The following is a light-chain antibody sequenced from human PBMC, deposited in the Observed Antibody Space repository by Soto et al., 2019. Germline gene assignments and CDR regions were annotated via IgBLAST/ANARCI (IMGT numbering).Light chain of an antibody. J-gene: IGKJ3*01. V-gene: IGKV1-9*01. CDR2: GAS. Sequence: TQLTQSPSSLSASMGDRVTITCRASQGIINYLAWYQQKPGKAPKLLIYGASTLQGGVPSRFTGSGAGTDFTLTVSNLQPEVLATYYWQQLFTYPPTFGPGTKVDIK. CDR1: QGIINY. CDR3: QQLFTYPPT.